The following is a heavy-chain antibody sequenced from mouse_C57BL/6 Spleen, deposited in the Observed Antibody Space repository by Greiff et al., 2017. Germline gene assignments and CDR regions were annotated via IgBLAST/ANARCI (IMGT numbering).Heavy chain of an antibody. J-gene: IGHJ2*01. V-gene: IGHV1-39*01. CDR1: GYSFTDYN. D-gene: IGHD4-1*01. CDR2: INPNYGTN. Sequence: VQLQQSGPELVKPGASVKISCKASGYSFTDYNMNWVKQSNGKSLEWIGVINPNYGTNSYNQKFKGKATLTVDQSSSTAYMQLISMTYEDAAVSFPASGGLGRENFDYWAQGTTLSVSS. CDR3: ASGGLGRENFDY.